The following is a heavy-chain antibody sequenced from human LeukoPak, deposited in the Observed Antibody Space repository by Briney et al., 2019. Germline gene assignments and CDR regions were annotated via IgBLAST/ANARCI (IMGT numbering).Heavy chain of an antibody. CDR3: ARENPSGYYNRPIDY. Sequence: SETLSLTCTVSGASISSYYWSWIRQPPGKGLEWLGDIYYSGSIKYNPSLKSRVTVSVDTSKNQFSLKLSSVTAADTAIYYCARENPSGYYNRPIDYWGQGTLVTVSS. D-gene: IGHD3-22*01. J-gene: IGHJ4*02. V-gene: IGHV4-59*01. CDR1: GASISSYY. CDR2: IYYSGSI.